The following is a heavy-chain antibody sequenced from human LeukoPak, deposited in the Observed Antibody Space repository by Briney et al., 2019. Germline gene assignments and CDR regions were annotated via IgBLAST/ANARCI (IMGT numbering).Heavy chain of an antibody. CDR2: IETAGDT. V-gene: IGHV3-13*01. CDR1: GFTFSTYD. D-gene: IGHD3-22*01. J-gene: IGHJ6*02. CDR3: ARARKSGSGCSYYYYGMDV. Sequence: GGSLRLSCAASGFTFSTYDMHWVRQATGKGLEWVSAIETAGDTYYSGSVKGRFTISREDAKNSLYLQMNSLRAGDTAVYYCARARKSGSGCSYYYYGMDVWGQGTTVTVSS.